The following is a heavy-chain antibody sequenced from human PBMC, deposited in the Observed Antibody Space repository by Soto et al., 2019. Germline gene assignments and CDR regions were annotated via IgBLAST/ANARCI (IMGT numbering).Heavy chain of an antibody. Sequence: QVQLVQSGAEVKKPGASVKVSCKASGYTFASFGISWVRQAPGQGLEWMGWISPYNGNTNYAQKLKDRVTMTTDTSPSTAYMELRSLRSDDTAVYFCARDRCSGGNCDFDYWGQGTLVTVSS. D-gene: IGHD2-15*01. V-gene: IGHV1-18*01. CDR1: GYTFASFG. CDR2: ISPYNGNT. CDR3: ARDRCSGGNCDFDY. J-gene: IGHJ4*02.